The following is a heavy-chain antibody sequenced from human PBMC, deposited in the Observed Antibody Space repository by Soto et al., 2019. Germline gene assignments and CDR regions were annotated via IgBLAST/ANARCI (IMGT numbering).Heavy chain of an antibody. V-gene: IGHV3-23*01. J-gene: IGHJ4*02. Sequence: EVQLLESGGGLIQPGGSLRLSCAASGFTFSNYAMTWVRQSPGKGLEWVSGINARDDKTYYADSVKGRFTISRDNSKNTLFLQMDSLGAEDTALYYCAKEPGADFGDYCDLWGQGTLVTVSS. D-gene: IGHD4-17*01. CDR3: AKEPGADFGDYCDL. CDR2: INARDDKT. CDR1: GFTFSNYA.